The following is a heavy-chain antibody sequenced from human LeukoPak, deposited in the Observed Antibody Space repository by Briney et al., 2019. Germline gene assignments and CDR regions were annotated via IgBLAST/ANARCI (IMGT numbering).Heavy chain of an antibody. CDR3: ARLIPAEHYYDRRGQAFDI. CDR1: GYTFTGYY. CDR2: INPNSGGT. D-gene: IGHD3-22*01. J-gene: IGHJ3*02. V-gene: IGHV1-2*03. Sequence: LEASVKVSCKASGYTFTGYYMHWVRQAPGQGLEWMGWINPNSGGTNYAQKFQGRVTMTRDTSISTAYMELSRLRSDDTAVYYCARLIPAEHYYDRRGQAFDIWGQGTMVTVSS.